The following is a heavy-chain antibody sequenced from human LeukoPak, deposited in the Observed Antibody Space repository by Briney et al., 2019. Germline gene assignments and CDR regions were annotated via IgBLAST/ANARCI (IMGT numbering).Heavy chain of an antibody. D-gene: IGHD3-22*01. CDR3: AKGTYYYDSSGYPFDY. J-gene: IGHJ4*02. Sequence: GGSLRLSCAASGFTFSSYAMSWVRQAPGKGLEWVSAISGSGGSTYYADSVKGRFTISRDNSKNTLYLQMNSLRAEDTAVYYCAKGTYYYDSSGYPFDYWGQGTLVAVSS. CDR2: ISGSGGST. V-gene: IGHV3-23*01. CDR1: GFTFSSYA.